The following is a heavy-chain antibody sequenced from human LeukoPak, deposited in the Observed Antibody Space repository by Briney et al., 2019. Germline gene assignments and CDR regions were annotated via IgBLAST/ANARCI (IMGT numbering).Heavy chain of an antibody. CDR1: GGSFSGYY. CDR2: INHSGGT. V-gene: IGHV4-34*01. CDR3: ARGWVTMVRGVIITDYYYYMDV. Sequence: SETLSLTCAVYGGSFSGYYWSWIRQPPGKGLEWIGEINHSGGTNYNPSLKSRVTISVDTSKNQFSLKLSSVTAADTAVYYCARGWVTMVRGVIITDYYYYMDVWGKGTTVTVSS. D-gene: IGHD3-10*01. J-gene: IGHJ6*03.